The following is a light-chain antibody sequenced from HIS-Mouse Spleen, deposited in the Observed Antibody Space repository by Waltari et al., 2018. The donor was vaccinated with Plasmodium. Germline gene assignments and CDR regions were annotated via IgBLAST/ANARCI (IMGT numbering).Light chain of an antibody. CDR2: EVS. CDR1: SSDVGGYNY. Sequence: QSALTQPPSASGSPGQSVTISCTGTSSDVGGYNYVSWYQQHPGKAPKLMIYEVSKRPSVFPDRFSGSKSGNTASLTVSGLQAEDEADYYCSSYAGSNNLVFGGGTKLTVL. J-gene: IGLJ2*01. V-gene: IGLV2-8*01. CDR3: SSYAGSNNLV.